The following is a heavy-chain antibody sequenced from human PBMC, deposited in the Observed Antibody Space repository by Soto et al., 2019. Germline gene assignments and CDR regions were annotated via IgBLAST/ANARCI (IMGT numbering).Heavy chain of an antibody. CDR3: ARDPPGGFDP. CDR1: GGSISSSSYY. V-gene: IGHV4-39*02. D-gene: IGHD7-27*01. Sequence: QLQLQESGPGLVKPSETLSLTCTVSGGSISSSSYYWGWIRQPPGKGLEWIGSIYYSGSTYYNPSLKSRVTISVDTAKNQFSLKLSSVTAADTAVYYCARDPPGGFDPWGQGTLVTVSS. CDR2: IYYSGST. J-gene: IGHJ5*02.